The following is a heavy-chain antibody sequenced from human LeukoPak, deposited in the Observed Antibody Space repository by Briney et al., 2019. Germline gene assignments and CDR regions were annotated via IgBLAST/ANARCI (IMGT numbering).Heavy chain of an antibody. CDR3: ARAPIDSNSWYQAFDI. CDR1: GFSFSSYS. V-gene: IGHV3-48*04. Sequence: GSLRLSCAASGFSFSSYSMTWVRQAPGKGLEWISHISASGDIKEYADFLRGRFTISRDNARKSLYLEMSSLRAEDTAVYYCARAPIDSNSWYQAFDIWGQGTMVTVSS. D-gene: IGHD6-13*01. J-gene: IGHJ3*02. CDR2: ISASGDIK.